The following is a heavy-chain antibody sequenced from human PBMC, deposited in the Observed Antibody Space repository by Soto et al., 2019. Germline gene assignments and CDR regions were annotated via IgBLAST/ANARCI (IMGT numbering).Heavy chain of an antibody. J-gene: IGHJ3*02. Sequence: ASVKVSCKASGYTFTSYGISWVRQAPGQGLEWMGWISAYNGNTNYAQKLQGRVTMTTDTSTSTAYMELRSLRSDDTAVYYCARDLGKLYYYDSSGYSDAFDIWGQGTMVTVSS. CDR3: ARDLGKLYYYDSSGYSDAFDI. D-gene: IGHD3-22*01. CDR1: GYTFTSYG. V-gene: IGHV1-18*01. CDR2: ISAYNGNT.